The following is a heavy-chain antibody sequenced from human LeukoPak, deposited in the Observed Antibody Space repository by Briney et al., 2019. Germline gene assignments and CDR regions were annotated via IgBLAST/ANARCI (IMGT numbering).Heavy chain of an antibody. V-gene: IGHV4-59*01. CDR1: GGSISSYY. D-gene: IGHD3-22*01. CDR3: ASFRYYDSSGYYRGYFDY. CDR2: IYYSGST. J-gene: IGHJ4*02. Sequence: SETLSLTCIVSGGSISSYYWSWIRQPPGKGLEWIGYIYYSGSTNYNPSLKSRVTISVDTSKNQFSLKLSSVTAADTAVYYCASFRYYDSSGYYRGYFDYWGLGTLVTVSS.